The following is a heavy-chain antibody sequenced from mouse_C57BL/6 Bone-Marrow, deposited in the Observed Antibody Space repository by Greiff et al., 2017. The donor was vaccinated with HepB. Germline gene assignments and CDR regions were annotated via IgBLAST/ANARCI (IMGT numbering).Heavy chain of an antibody. V-gene: IGHV5-15*01. J-gene: IGHJ4*01. CDR1: GFTFSDYG. CDR2: ISNLAYSI. Sequence: EVKLMESGGGLVQPGGSLKLSCAASGFTFSDYGMAWVRQAPRKGPEWVAFISNLAYSIYYADTVTGRFTISRENAKNTLYLEMSSLRSEDTAMYYCAIYPLAYYAMDYWGQGTSVTVSS. D-gene: IGHD2-1*01. CDR3: AIYPLAYYAMDY.